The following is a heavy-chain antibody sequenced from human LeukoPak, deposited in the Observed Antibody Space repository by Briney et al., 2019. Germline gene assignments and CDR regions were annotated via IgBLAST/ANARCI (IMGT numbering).Heavy chain of an antibody. CDR3: VRGPEYYYGSSSGNY. CDR2: ISSSSSYI. J-gene: IGHJ4*02. CDR1: GFTFSSYS. V-gene: IGHV3-21*04. Sequence: GGSLRLSCAASGFTFSSYSMNWVRQAPGKGLEWVSSISSSSSYIYYADSVKGRFTISRDNAKNSLYLQMNSLRAEDTAVYYCVRGPEYYYGSSSGNYWGQGTLVTVSS. D-gene: IGHD3-22*01.